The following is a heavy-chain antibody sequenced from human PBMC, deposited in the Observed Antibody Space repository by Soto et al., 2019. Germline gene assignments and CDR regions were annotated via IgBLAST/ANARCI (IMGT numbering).Heavy chain of an antibody. Sequence: QVHLVQSGAEVKKPGSSVKVSCKASRGTFGNYAVSWVRQAPGQGLEWMGGIMPVFGTVNYAQRLQDRVTITADKFTNTAYMELSSLRYEDTAVYYCARVSVPGIYGDDVWGQGTTVTVSS. CDR1: RGTFGNYA. CDR3: ARVSVPGIYGDDV. D-gene: IGHD2-21*01. V-gene: IGHV1-69*06. CDR2: IMPVFGTV. J-gene: IGHJ6*02.